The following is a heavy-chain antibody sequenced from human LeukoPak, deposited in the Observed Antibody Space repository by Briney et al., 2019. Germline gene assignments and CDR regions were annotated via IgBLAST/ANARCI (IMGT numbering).Heavy chain of an antibody. J-gene: IGHJ3*02. V-gene: IGHV4-59*01. Sequence: PSETLSLTCTVPGGSISMYYWSWIRQPPGKGLEWLGYIYYSGSTNYNPSLKSRVTISVDTSKNQFSLNLTSVTAADTAVYYCASLAPEPDAFDIWGQGTMVTVSS. CDR2: IYYSGST. D-gene: IGHD1-14*01. CDR3: ASLAPEPDAFDI. CDR1: GGSISMYY.